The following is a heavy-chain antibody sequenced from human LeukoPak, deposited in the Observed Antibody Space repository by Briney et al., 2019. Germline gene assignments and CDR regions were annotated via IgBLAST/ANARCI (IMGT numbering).Heavy chain of an antibody. CDR1: GYTFTSYG. V-gene: IGHV1-18*01. D-gene: IGHD4-23*01. Sequence: AASVKVSCKASGYTFTSYGISWVRQAPGQGLEWMGWISAYNGNTNYAQKLQGRVTMTTDTSTSTAYMELRSLRSDDTAVYYCARESGRGVVTSFYYYYYMDVWGKGTTVTVSS. CDR2: ISAYNGNT. CDR3: ARESGRGVVTSFYYYYYMDV. J-gene: IGHJ6*03.